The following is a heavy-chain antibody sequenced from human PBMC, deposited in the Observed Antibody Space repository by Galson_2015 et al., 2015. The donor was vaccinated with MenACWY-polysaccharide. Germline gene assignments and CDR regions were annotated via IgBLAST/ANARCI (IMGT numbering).Heavy chain of an antibody. D-gene: IGHD2/OR15-2a*01. CDR1: GFTFSTYW. Sequence: SLRLSCAASGFTFSTYWMHWVRQAPGKGLVWVSRIKSDGSSTNYADSVKGRFTISRDNAKNTLYLQMNSLRAEVTAVYYCAKNIQAAYWGQGTLVTVSS. V-gene: IGHV3-74*01. CDR2: IKSDGSST. CDR3: AKNIQAAY. J-gene: IGHJ4*02.